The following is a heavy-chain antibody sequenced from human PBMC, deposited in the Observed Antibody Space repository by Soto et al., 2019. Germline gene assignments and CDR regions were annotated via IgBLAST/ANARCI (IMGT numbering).Heavy chain of an antibody. J-gene: IGHJ5*02. V-gene: IGHV4-4*02. Sequence: PSETLSLTCAVSGGSISSSNWWSWVRQPPGKGLEWIGEIYHSGSTNYNPSLKSRVTISVDKSKNQFSLKLSSVTAADTAVYYCARDRTGTTSGANWFDPWGQGTLVTVSS. CDR1: GGSISSSNW. CDR3: ARDRTGTTSGANWFDP. CDR2: IYHSGST. D-gene: IGHD1-7*01.